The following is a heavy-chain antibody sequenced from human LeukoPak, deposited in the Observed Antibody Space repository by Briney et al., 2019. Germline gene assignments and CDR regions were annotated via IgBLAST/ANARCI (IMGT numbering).Heavy chain of an antibody. CDR1: GGSFSGYY. Sequence: PSETLSLTCAVYGGSFSGYYWSWIRQPPGKGLEWIGEINHSGSTNYNPSLKSRVTISVDTSKNQFSLKLSSVTAADTAVYYCARGRRYCSSTSCYAPPPKLLCFFDYWGQGTLVTVSS. V-gene: IGHV4-34*01. CDR2: INHSGST. CDR3: ARGRRYCSSTSCYAPPPKLLCFFDY. D-gene: IGHD2-2*01. J-gene: IGHJ4*02.